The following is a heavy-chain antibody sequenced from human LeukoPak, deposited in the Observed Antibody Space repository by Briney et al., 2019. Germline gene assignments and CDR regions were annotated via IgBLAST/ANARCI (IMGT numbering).Heavy chain of an antibody. CDR3: ARATIAVAEMDY. CDR1: GYTFTDYY. CDR2: ISAYNGNT. D-gene: IGHD6-19*01. Sequence: ASVKVSCKVSGYTFTDYYMHWVQQAPGQGLEWMGWISAYNGNTNYAQKLQGRVTMTTDTSTGTAYMELRSLRSDDTAVYYCARATIAVAEMDYWGQGTLVTVSS. V-gene: IGHV1-18*04. J-gene: IGHJ4*02.